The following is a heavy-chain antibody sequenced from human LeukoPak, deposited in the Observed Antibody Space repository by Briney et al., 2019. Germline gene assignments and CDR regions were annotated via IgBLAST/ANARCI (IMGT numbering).Heavy chain of an antibody. CDR3: ARDLSRLRLAYFDY. Sequence: GGSLRLSCAASGFTFSSYSMNWVRQAPGKGLEWVSSISSSSSYIYYADSVKGRFTISRDNAKNSLYLQMNSLRAEDTAVYYCARDLSRLRLAYFDYWGQGTLVTVSS. J-gene: IGHJ4*02. CDR2: ISSSSSYI. CDR1: GFTFSSYS. D-gene: IGHD3-16*01. V-gene: IGHV3-21*01.